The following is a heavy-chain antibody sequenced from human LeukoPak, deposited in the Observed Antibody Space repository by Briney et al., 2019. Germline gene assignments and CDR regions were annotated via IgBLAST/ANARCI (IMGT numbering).Heavy chain of an antibody. J-gene: IGHJ4*02. Sequence: SETLSLTCAVYGGSFSGYYWSWIRQPPGKGLEWIGEINHSGSTNYNPSLKSRVTISVDTSKNQFSLKLSSVTAADTAVYYCARVGVPGGYCSSTSCYTGGPFDYWGQGTLVTVSS. CDR1: GGSFSGYY. V-gene: IGHV4-34*01. D-gene: IGHD2-2*02. CDR2: INHSGST. CDR3: ARVGVPGGYCSSTSCYTGGPFDY.